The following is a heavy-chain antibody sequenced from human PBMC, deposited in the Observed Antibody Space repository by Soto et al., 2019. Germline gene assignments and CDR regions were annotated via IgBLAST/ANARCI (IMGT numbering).Heavy chain of an antibody. CDR1: GYTFTSYD. CDR2: MNPNSGNT. Sequence: ASVKVSCNASGYTFTSYDINGLRQATGQGLEWMGWMNPNSGNTGYAQKFQGRVTMTRNTSISTAYMELSSLRSEDTAVYYCARLKRITIFGVDRFDYWGQGTLVTVSS. V-gene: IGHV1-8*01. D-gene: IGHD3-3*01. J-gene: IGHJ4*02. CDR3: ARLKRITIFGVDRFDY.